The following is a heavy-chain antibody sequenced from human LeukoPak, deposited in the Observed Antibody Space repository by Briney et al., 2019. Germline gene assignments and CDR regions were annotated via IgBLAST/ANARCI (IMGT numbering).Heavy chain of an antibody. V-gene: IGHV1-8*02. J-gene: IGHJ5*02. D-gene: IGHD1-7*01. CDR1: GYTFTSYD. Sequence: ASVKVSCKASGYTFTSYDINWVRQATGQGLEWMGWMNPNSGNTGYAQKFQGRVTMTRDTSISTAYMELSRLRSDDTAVYYCARDFGLELPLNWFDPWGQGTLVTVSS. CDR2: MNPNSGNT. CDR3: ARDFGLELPLNWFDP.